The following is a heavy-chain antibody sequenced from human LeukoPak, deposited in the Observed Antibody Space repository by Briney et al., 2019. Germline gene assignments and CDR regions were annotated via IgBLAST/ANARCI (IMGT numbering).Heavy chain of an antibody. CDR3: ARVDFGDYGGRDY. V-gene: IGHV1-69*06. Sequence: SVKVSCKASGYTFTSYGISWVRQAPGQGLEWMGGIIPLFGTPDYAQKFQDRLTITADKSTSTAYMELSSLRSEDTAVYYCARVDFGDYGGRDYWGQGTLVTVSS. CDR2: IIPLFGTP. D-gene: IGHD4-17*01. CDR1: GYTFTSYG. J-gene: IGHJ4*02.